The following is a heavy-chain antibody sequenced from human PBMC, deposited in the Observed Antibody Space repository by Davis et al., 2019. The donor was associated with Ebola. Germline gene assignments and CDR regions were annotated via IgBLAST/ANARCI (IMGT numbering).Heavy chain of an antibody. CDR3: VKGWLVHDF. V-gene: IGHV3-64D*08. CDR1: GFTFSTYS. CDR2: IIDNGHTT. D-gene: IGHD6-6*01. Sequence: GESLKISCAASGFTFSTYSIHWVRQAPGKGLEYVSAIIDNGHTTKYADSVKGRFTISRDNSKDTLYLHMTNLRPGDTGIYYCVKGWLVHDFWGRGTLVAVSA. J-gene: IGHJ4*02.